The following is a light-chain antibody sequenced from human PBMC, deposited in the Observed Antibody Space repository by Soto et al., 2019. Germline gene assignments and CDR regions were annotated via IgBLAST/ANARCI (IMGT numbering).Light chain of an antibody. V-gene: IGLV2-14*01. Sequence: SVRARPPSVLGSPGQSITISCTGTVSDVGGYNYVSWYQQHPGKDPKVLIYDVSNRPAGVSDSFSGSRSGNTASLTISGLQAEDEADYYCCSYTSSNTIVFGTGTKGTVL. CDR2: DVS. J-gene: IGLJ1*01. CDR1: VSDVGGYNY. CDR3: CSYTSSNTIV.